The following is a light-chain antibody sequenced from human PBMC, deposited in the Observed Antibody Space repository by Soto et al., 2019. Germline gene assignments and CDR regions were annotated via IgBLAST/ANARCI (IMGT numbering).Light chain of an antibody. J-gene: IGKJ4*01. CDR2: HVS. CDR3: QQYGTSSLT. CDR1: QSVSSTS. Sequence: DIVLTQSPGTLYLSPGERAILSCRASQSVSSTSLARYQQRPGQAPRLLIYHVSSRANGIPDRFSGSGSGTDFTLTISTLEPEDFAVYYCQQYGTSSLTFGGGTRVEI. V-gene: IGKV3-20*01.